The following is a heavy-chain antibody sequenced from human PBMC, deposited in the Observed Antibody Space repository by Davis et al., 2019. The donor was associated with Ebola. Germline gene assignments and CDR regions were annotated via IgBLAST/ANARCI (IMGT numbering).Heavy chain of an antibody. CDR3: ARSHLNSGTYFGYFGMDD. D-gene: IGHD1-26*01. V-gene: IGHV4-59*11. J-gene: IGHJ6*02. CDR2: IFSLAHT. CDR1: GCSIGSHH. Sequence: PGGSLRLSCTVSGCSIGSHHLRWIRQLPGKGLDWIGSIFSLAHTNNNPSLESPVPISVDTSKNQFSLGVSSLTTADSAVYYCARSHLNSGTYFGYFGMDDWGQGTTVTVSS.